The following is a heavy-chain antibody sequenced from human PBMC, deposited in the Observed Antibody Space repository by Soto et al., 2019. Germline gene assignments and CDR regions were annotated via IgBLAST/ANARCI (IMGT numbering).Heavy chain of an antibody. J-gene: IGHJ4*02. V-gene: IGHV1-3*01. CDR3: ARTVAGMFFYFDY. CDR2: INAGNGNT. CDR1: GYTFTSYA. Sequence: QVQLVQSGAEVKKPGASVKVSCKASGYTFTSYAMNWVRQAPGQRLEWMGWINAGNGNTKYSQKFQGRVTITRDTSASTAYMELSSLRSEDTAVYYCARTVAGMFFYFDYWGQGTLVTVSS. D-gene: IGHD6-19*01.